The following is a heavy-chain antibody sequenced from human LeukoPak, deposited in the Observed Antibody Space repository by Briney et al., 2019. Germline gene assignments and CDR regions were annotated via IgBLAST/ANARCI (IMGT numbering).Heavy chain of an antibody. CDR2: ISSSSSYI. J-gene: IGHJ4*02. V-gene: IGHV3-21*01. D-gene: IGHD6-19*01. CDR3: ARDGLLAVADYFDY. CDR1: GFTFSSYS. Sequence: PGGSLRLSCAASGFTFSSYSMNWVRQAPGEGLEWVSSISSSSSYIYYADSVKGRFTISRDNAKNSLYLQMNSLRAEDTAVYYCARDGLLAVADYFDYWGQGTLVTVSS.